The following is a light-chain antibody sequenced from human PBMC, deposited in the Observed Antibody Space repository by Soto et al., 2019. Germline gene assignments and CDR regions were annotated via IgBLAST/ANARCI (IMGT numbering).Light chain of an antibody. CDR1: QSVSSN. Sequence: EIVMTQSPATLSVSPGERATLSCRASQSVSSNLAWYQQKPGQAPRLLIYGASTRATAIPARFSGSGSVTEFTLTISRLQSEDFAVYYCQQYNNWPYTFGQGTKLEIK. J-gene: IGKJ2*01. CDR2: GAS. V-gene: IGKV3-15*01. CDR3: QQYNNWPYT.